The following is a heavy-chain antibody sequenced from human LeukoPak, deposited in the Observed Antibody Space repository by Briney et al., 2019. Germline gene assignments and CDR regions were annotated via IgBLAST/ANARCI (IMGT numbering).Heavy chain of an antibody. J-gene: IGHJ4*02. D-gene: IGHD2-15*01. CDR3: ARDSGYCSGDSCYQSFDY. V-gene: IGHV1-2*06. Sequence: ASVKVSCKASGYTFTGYYMHWVRQAPGQGLEWMGRINPNSGGTNYAQKFQGRVTVTTDTSTRTAYMELRSLRSDDTAVYYCARDSGYCSGDSCYQSFDYWGQGSLVTVSS. CDR1: GYTFTGYY. CDR2: INPNSGGT.